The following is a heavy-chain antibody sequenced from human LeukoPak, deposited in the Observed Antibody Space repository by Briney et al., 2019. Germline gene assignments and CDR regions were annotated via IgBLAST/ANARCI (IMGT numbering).Heavy chain of an antibody. CDR1: GFTFSNYW. CDR2: IKKDGSDK. Sequence: GGSLRLSCAASGFTFSNYWMTWVRQAPGKGLEWVANIKKDGSDKYYVDSVKGRFTISRDNAKNSLYLEMNSLRAEDTAVYYCARDKGQYYFDSSGSYAYWGQGTLVTVSS. J-gene: IGHJ4*02. V-gene: IGHV3-7*01. CDR3: ARDKGQYYFDSSGSYAY. D-gene: IGHD3-22*01.